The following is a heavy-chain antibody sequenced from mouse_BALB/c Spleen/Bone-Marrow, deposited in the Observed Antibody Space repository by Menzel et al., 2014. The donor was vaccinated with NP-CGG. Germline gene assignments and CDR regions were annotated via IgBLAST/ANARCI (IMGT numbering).Heavy chain of an antibody. CDR2: IDPENSDT. V-gene: IGHV14-4*02. CDR1: DYNIKDYY. CDR3: NADPIT. J-gene: IGHJ2*01. Sequence: VQLKQSGAELVRSGASVKLSCTASDYNIKDYYMNWVKQRPEQGLEWIGWIDPENSDTEYAPKFQGKATMTADTSSNTAYLQLSSLTSEDTGVYYCNADPITWGQGTTLTVSS.